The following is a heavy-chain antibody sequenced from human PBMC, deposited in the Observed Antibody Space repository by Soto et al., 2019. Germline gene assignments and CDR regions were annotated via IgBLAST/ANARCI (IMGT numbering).Heavy chain of an antibody. Sequence: GGPLRLSCAASGFTFSNAWMSWVRQAPGKGLEWVGRIKSKTDGGTTDYAAPVKGRFTISRDDSKNMVFLQMNSLKIEDTAVYYCTTDDPINRNWGQGTLVTVSS. V-gene: IGHV3-15*01. CDR2: IKSKTDGGTT. CDR3: TTDDPINRN. J-gene: IGHJ4*02. CDR1: GFTFSNAW.